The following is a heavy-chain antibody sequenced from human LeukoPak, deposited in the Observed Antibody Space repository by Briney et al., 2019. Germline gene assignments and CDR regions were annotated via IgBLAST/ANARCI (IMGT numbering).Heavy chain of an antibody. J-gene: IGHJ4*02. CDR1: EYIFTDYY. CDR2: IYPHSGGT. CDR3: ARGGDNYDILTQ. V-gene: IGHV1-2*02. Sequence: ASMKVSCKASEYIFTDYYIHWVRQAPGQGLEWMGWIYPHSGGTNYAQNFQYRVTMTGDTSISTAYMELSRLISDDTAIYYCARGGDNYDILTQWGQGTLVTVSS. D-gene: IGHD3-9*01.